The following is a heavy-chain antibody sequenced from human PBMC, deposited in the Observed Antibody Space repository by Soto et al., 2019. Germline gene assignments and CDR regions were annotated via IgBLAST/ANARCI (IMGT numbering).Heavy chain of an antibody. CDR3: AIVATIGAFDI. D-gene: IGHD5-12*01. J-gene: IGHJ3*02. V-gene: IGHV1-46*03. CDR1: GYTFTSYY. CDR2: INPSGGST. Sequence: ASVKVSCKASGYTFTSYYMHWVRQAPGQGLEWMGIINPSGGSTSYAQKFQGRVTMTRDTSTSTVYMELSSLRSEDTAVYYCAIVATIGAFDIWGQGTMVTVSS.